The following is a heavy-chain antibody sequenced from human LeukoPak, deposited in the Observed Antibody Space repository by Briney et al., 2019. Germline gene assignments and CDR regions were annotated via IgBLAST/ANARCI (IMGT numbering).Heavy chain of an antibody. J-gene: IGHJ4*02. CDR1: GGSISSYY. CDR3: ARQGGYSSSWYRLVGSTTPFDY. Sequence: SETLSLTCTVSGGSISSYYWSWIRQPPGKGLEWIGYICYSGSTNYNPTLKSRVTISVDTSKNQFSLKLSSVTAADTAVYYCARQGGYSSSWYRLVGSTTPFDYWGQGTLVTVSS. V-gene: IGHV4-59*08. CDR2: ICYSGST. D-gene: IGHD6-13*01.